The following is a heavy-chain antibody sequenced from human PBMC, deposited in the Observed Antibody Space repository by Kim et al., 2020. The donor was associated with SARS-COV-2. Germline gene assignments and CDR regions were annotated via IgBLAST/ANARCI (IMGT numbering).Heavy chain of an antibody. J-gene: IGHJ4*02. CDR3: ARPVRLISIRVLGVFEFDY. Sequence: SETLSLTCAVSGGSISSSGYYWSWIRQHPGKGLEWIGYVYYTGTTYYNPSLKSRVTISVDTSNNQFSLKLSSVTAADTAVYYCARPVRLISIRVLGVFEFDYWGQGTLVTVSS. D-gene: IGHD2-8*01. V-gene: IGHV4-39*01. CDR1: GGSISSSGYY. CDR2: VYYTGTT.